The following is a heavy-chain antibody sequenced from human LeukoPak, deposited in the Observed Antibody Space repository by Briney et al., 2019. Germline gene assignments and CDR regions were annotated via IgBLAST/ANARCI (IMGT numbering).Heavy chain of an antibody. D-gene: IGHD3-22*01. CDR2: INSDGSYT. J-gene: IGHJ4*02. CDR1: GFTFSSSW. V-gene: IGHV3-74*01. CDR3: VRDLELVYYDSSAYEY. Sequence: GGSLRLSCAASGFTFSSSWMQWVRQAPGKGLVWVSRINSDGSYTNYADSVKGRFTISRDNAKNTLFLQMNSLRVEDTAVYYCVRDLELVYYDSSAYEYWGQGNLVTVSS.